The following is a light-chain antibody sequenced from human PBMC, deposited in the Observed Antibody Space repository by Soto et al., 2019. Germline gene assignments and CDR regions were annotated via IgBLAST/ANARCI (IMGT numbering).Light chain of an antibody. CDR1: QSIATY. CDR3: QQTYRTPRT. V-gene: IGKV1-39*01. Sequence: DIQMTQSPSSLSASVGDRVTITCQASQSIATYLNWYQQNSGNAPNLLIYVASTLQSGVPSRFSGSGSGTDFTLTISSLQPEDFATYYCQQTYRTPRTFGQGTKVEIK. CDR2: VAS. J-gene: IGKJ1*01.